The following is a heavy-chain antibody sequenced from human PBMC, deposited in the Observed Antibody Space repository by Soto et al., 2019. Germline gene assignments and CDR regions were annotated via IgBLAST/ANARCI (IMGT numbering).Heavy chain of an antibody. Sequence: GGSLRLSCAASGFTFSSYAMHWVRQAPGKGLEYVSAISSNGGSTYYANSVKGRFTISRDNSKNTLYLQMGSLRAEDMAVYYCARSPWWTPAAISTGMDVWGQGTTVTVSS. CDR2: ISSNGGST. J-gene: IGHJ6*02. CDR1: GFTFSSYA. D-gene: IGHD2-2*02. CDR3: ARSPWWTPAAISTGMDV. V-gene: IGHV3-64*01.